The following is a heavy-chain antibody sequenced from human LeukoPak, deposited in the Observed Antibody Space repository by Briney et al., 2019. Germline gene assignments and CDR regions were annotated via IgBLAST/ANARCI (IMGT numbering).Heavy chain of an antibody. CDR3: ARDQTVTLYYYYGMDV. D-gene: IGHD4-17*01. CDR2: INPSGGST. CDR1: GYTFTSYY. V-gene: IGHV1-46*01. J-gene: IGHJ6*02. Sequence: ASVQVSCKASGYTFTSYYMHWVRQAPGQGLEWMGIINPSGGSTSYAQKFQGRVTMTRDTSTSTVYMELSSLRSEDTAVYYCARDQTVTLYYYYGMDVWGQGTTVTVSS.